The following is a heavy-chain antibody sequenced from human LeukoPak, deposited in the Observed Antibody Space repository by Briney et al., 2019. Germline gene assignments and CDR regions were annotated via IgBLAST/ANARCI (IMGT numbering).Heavy chain of an antibody. CDR1: GGTFSSYA. CDR2: IIPIFGTA. J-gene: IGHJ4*02. V-gene: IGHV1-69*06. CDR3: ARGPDSSGYSEDY. Sequence: SVKVSCKASGGTFSSYAIIWVRQAPGQGLEWMGRIIPIFGTANYAQKFQGRVTITADKSTSTAYMELSSLRSEDTAVYYCARGPDSSGYSEDYWGQGTLVTVSS. D-gene: IGHD3-22*01.